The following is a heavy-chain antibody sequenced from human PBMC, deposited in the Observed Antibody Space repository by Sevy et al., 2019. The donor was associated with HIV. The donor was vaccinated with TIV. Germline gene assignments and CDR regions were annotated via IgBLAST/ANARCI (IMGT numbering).Heavy chain of an antibody. CDR3: VREGITMIIAGFFDF. Sequence: SETLSLTCIVSGGSIGNSNSYWGWVRQPPGRGLEWIGTVYYNGDTYYKPSLKRRATISVDTSTNQFSLRLISVTAADTAVYYCVREGITMIIAGFFDFWGQGTLVTVSS. CDR2: VYYNGDT. V-gene: IGHV4-39*02. D-gene: IGHD3-22*01. CDR1: GGSIGNSNSY. J-gene: IGHJ4*02.